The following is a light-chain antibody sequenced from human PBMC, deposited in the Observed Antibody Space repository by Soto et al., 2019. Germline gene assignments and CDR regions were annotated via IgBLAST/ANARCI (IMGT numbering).Light chain of an antibody. J-gene: IGKJ4*01. CDR3: QQYNSYSPLT. Sequence: EILITHYTPTLSLSPRERATFSCQASQSVSSNLAWYQQKPGQAPRLLIYGASIRATGIPARFSGSRSGTEFTLTISSLQPDDYATYYCQQYNSYSPLTFGGGTKVDIK. CDR1: QSVSSN. CDR2: GAS. V-gene: IGKV3-15*01.